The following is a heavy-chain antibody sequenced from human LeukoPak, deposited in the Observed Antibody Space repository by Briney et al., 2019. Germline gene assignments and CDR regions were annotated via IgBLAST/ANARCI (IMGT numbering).Heavy chain of an antibody. CDR2: ISSSGSTI. CDR1: GFTFSSYE. D-gene: IGHD3-22*01. Sequence: GGSLRLSCAASGFTFSSYEMNWVRQAPGKGLEWVSYISSSGSTIYYADSVKGRFTISRDNAKNSLYLQMNSLRAEDTAVYYCASHYYDSSGDGYWGQGTLVTVSS. J-gene: IGHJ4*02. CDR3: ASHYYDSSGDGY. V-gene: IGHV3-48*03.